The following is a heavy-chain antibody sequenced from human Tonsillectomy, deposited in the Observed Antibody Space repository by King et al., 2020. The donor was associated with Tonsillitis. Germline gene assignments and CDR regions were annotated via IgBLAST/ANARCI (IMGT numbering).Heavy chain of an antibody. V-gene: IGHV3-23*04. CDR2: ISGSGGST. J-gene: IGHJ6*02. CDR3: SKAKYSSSWYLEYYYYGMDV. D-gene: IGHD6-13*01. CDR1: GFTFSSYA. Sequence: VQLVESGGGLVQPGGSLRLSCAASGFTFSSYAMSWVRQAPGKGLEWVSAISGSGGSTYYADSVKGRFTISSDNSKNTLYLQMNSLRAEDTAGYYCSKAKYSSSWYLEYYYYGMDVWGQGTTVTVSS.